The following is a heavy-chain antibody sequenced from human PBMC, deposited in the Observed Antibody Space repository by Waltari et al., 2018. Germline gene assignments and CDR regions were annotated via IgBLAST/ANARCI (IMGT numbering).Heavy chain of an antibody. CDR1: GGTFSSYA. CDR3: ARVLISSSWSKPAFDI. J-gene: IGHJ3*02. V-gene: IGHV1-18*01. D-gene: IGHD6-13*01. CDR2: ISAYNGNT. Sequence: QVQLVQSGAEVKKPGSSVKVSCKASGGTFSSYAISWVRQAPGQGLEWMGWISAYNGNTNYAQKLQGRVTMTTDTSTSTAYMELMSLRSDDTAVYYCARVLISSSWSKPAFDIWGQGTMVTVSS.